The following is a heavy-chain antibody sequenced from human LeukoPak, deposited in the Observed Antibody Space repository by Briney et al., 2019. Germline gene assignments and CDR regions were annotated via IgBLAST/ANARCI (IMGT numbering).Heavy chain of an antibody. J-gene: IGHJ4*02. CDR1: GFIFSSYW. Sequence: GGSLRLSCAASGFIFSSYWMSWVRQAPGKGLEWVAIIKQDGNQKNYVDSVKGRFTISRDNAKNSLYLQMNSLRAEDTAVYYCARGLVGYCSGGAWDGTCFDYWGQGTLVSVSS. CDR3: ARGLVGYCSGGAWDGTCFDY. V-gene: IGHV3-7*03. D-gene: IGHD2-15*01. CDR2: IKQDGNQK.